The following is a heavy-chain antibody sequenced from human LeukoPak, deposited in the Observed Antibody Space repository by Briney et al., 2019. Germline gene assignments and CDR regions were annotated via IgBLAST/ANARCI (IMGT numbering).Heavy chain of an antibody. CDR1: GFTFSSYW. J-gene: IGHJ4*02. CDR2: INSDGTSS. CDR3: ARDAYSSVES. D-gene: IGHD6-19*01. Sequence: PGGSLRLSCAASGFTFSSYWMHWVRQTPGKGLVWVSRINSDGTSSTYADSVKGRFTISRDNAKNTLYLQMNSLRVEDTAVYYCARDAYSSVESWGQGTLVTVSS. V-gene: IGHV3-74*01.